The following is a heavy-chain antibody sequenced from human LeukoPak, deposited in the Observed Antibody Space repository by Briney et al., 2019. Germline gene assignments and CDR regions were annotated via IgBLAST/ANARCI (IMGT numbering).Heavy chain of an antibody. V-gene: IGHV1-69*04. CDR3: ARDGVDFWTGMNYMDV. D-gene: IGHD3/OR15-3a*01. J-gene: IGHJ6*03. CDR2: IILILART. CDR1: GGTFSNYA. Sequence: SVKVSCKASGGTFSNYAISWVRQAPGRGLEWMGRIILILARTNYAQNFQGRLTISADTSTSTAYMELSSLRPEDTALYYCARDGVDFWTGMNYMDVWGKGTTVTVSS.